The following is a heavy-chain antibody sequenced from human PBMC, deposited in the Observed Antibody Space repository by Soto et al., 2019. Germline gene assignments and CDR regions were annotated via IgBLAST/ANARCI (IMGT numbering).Heavy chain of an antibody. J-gene: IGHJ1*01. D-gene: IGHD3-22*01. V-gene: IGHV1-2*02. Sequence: ASVKVSCKTSGYSFTGYYIHWVRQAPGQGLEWMGWINPNSGATLYARKFQGRVIVSRDTSISTAFMELSSLSSDDTAVYYCARGNFNYDSSGYHVYWGQGTLVTVSS. CDR2: INPNSGAT. CDR3: ARGNFNYDSSGYHVY. CDR1: GYSFTGYY.